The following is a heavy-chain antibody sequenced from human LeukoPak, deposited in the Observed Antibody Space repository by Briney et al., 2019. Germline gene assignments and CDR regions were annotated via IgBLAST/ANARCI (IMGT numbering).Heavy chain of an antibody. J-gene: IGHJ1*01. D-gene: IGHD3-16*01. CDR3: ATGGALGELAILT. V-gene: IGHV4-4*07. CDR2: THASGKS. CDR1: GGFMSGFF. Sequence: PSESLSLTCHVSGGFMSGFFWNWLRQPAGKGLEWIGRTHASGKSNYNPSFKTRVTMSVDTSKSQISLRLNSMTAADTAVYYCATGGALGELAILTWGQGTLVSVSS.